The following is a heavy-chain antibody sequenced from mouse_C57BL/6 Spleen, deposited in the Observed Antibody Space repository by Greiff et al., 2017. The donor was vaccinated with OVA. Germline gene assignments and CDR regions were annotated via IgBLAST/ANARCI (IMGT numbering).Heavy chain of an antibody. Sequence: QVHVKQSGAELVKPGASVKLSCKASGYTFTSYWMHWVKQRPGRGLEWIGRIDPNSGGTKYNEKFKSKATLTVDKPSSTAYMQLSSLTSEDSAVYYCARAAYYSNYDAMDYWGQGTSVTVSS. CDR2: IDPNSGGT. D-gene: IGHD2-5*01. CDR3: ARAAYYSNYDAMDY. CDR1: GYTFTSYW. J-gene: IGHJ4*01. V-gene: IGHV1-72*01.